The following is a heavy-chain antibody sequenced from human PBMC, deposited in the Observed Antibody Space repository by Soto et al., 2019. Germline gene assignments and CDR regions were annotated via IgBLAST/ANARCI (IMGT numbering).Heavy chain of an antibody. Sequence: SQTLSLTCAISGDSVSSNSAAWNWIRQSPSRGLEWLGRTYYRSKWYNDYAVSVKSRITINPDTSKNQFSLQLNSVTPEDTAVHYCARDRDIAVAGTPFYYYYGMDVWGQGTTVTVSS. CDR1: GDSVSSNSAA. CDR2: TYYRSKWYN. D-gene: IGHD6-19*01. CDR3: ARDRDIAVAGTPFYYYYGMDV. V-gene: IGHV6-1*01. J-gene: IGHJ6*02.